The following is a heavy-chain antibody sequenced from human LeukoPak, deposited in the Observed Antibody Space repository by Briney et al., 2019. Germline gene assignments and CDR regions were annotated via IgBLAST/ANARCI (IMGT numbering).Heavy chain of an antibody. V-gene: IGHV4-34*01. D-gene: IGHD6-25*01. CDR2: INHSGST. CDR1: GGSFSGYY. Sequence: SETLSLTCAVCGGSFSGYYWIWIRQPPGKGLEWIGEINHSGSTNYNPSLKSRVTISVDTSTKQFSLKLSSVTAADTGIYYCARGVRIAAAHPHLDYWGQGSLVTVSS. J-gene: IGHJ4*02. CDR3: ARGVRIAAAHPHLDY.